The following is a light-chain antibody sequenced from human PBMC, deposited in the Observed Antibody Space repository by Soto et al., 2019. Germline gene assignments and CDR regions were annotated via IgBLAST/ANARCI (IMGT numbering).Light chain of an antibody. CDR1: SSDVGAYNY. V-gene: IGLV2-11*01. CDR2: DVN. CDR3: CSYAGNYTWV. Sequence: QSVLTQPRSVSGSPGQSVTISCTGTSSDVGAYNYVSWYQQHPGKAPKLMIYDVNKRPSGVPDRFSGSKSGNTASLTTSGLQAEDEADYYCCSYAGNYTWVFGGGTKVTVL. J-gene: IGLJ3*02.